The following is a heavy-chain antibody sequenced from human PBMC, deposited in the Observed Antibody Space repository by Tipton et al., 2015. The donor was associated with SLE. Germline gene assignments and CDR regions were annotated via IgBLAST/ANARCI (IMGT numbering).Heavy chain of an antibody. Sequence: TLSLTCTVSGVSIGSGGYYWSWIRQPPGKELEWIGYIYSTGTTNYSPSLKSRVTISLDTSKNQFSLRLTSVTAADTAVYYCATTGEQMSTIYDTFDIWGRGTKVTVSS. V-gene: IGHV4-61*08. CDR1: GVSIGSGGYY. CDR2: IYSTGTT. CDR3: ATTGEQMSTIYDTFDI. J-gene: IGHJ3*02. D-gene: IGHD5-24*01.